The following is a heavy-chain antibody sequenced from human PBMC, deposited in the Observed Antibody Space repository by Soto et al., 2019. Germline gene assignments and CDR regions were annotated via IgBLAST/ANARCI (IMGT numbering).Heavy chain of an antibody. CDR1: GFTFSSYW. V-gene: IGHV3-7*01. Sequence: PASGFTFSSYWMSWVRQAPGKGLEWVANIKQDGSEKYYVDSVKGRFTISRDNAKNSLSLQMNSRRAEDTAVYYCARDRYSYYDFWSGSLPYYYFGMDVWGQGTTVTVSS. CDR3: ARDRYSYYDFWSGSLPYYYFGMDV. J-gene: IGHJ6*02. CDR2: IKQDGSEK. D-gene: IGHD3-3*01.